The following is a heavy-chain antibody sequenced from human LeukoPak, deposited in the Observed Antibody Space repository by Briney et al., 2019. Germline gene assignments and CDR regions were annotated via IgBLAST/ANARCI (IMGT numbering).Heavy chain of an antibody. Sequence: SETLSLTCTVSGGSISSDYWSWIRQPPGKGLEWIGYIYYSGSTNYNPSLKSRVTISVDTSKNQFSLKLSSVTAADTAVYYCARVRGAVAGRGYFDYWGQGTLVTVSS. J-gene: IGHJ4*02. CDR1: GGSISSDY. CDR2: IYYSGST. V-gene: IGHV4-59*01. CDR3: ARVRGAVAGRGYFDY. D-gene: IGHD6-19*01.